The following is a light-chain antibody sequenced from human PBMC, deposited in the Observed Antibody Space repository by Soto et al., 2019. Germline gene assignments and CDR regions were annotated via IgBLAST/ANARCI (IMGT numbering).Light chain of an antibody. CDR2: GAS. CDR3: QQSYSTPYT. J-gene: IGKJ4*01. CDR1: PSISRY. V-gene: IGKV1-39*01. Sequence: QMTQSPSSLSASVGDRVTITCRASPSISRYLSWFQQKPGKAPKLLIYGASKLQSGVPSRFSGSGSGTDFTLIISSLQPEDFATYYCQQSYSTPYTFGGGTKVGIK.